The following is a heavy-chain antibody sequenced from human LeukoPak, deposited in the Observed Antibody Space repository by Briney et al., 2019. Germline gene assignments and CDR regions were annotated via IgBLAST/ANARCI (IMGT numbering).Heavy chain of an antibody. CDR3: ARGGYSYGFHY. V-gene: IGHV3-48*03. Sequence: GGSLRLSCAASGFTFSSYEMNWVRQAPGKGLEWVSYISSSGSTIYYADSVKGRFTISRDNAKNSLYLQMNSLRAEDTAVYYCARGGYSYGFHYWGQGTLVTVSS. CDR1: GFTFSSYE. CDR2: ISSSGSTI. J-gene: IGHJ4*02. D-gene: IGHD5-18*01.